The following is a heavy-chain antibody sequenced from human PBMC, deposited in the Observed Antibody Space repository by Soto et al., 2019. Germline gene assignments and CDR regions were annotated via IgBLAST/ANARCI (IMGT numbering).Heavy chain of an antibody. J-gene: IGHJ4*02. CDR2: IWNDGDNK. D-gene: IGHD1-26*01. CDR1: GFSFNTYG. Sequence: QVQLVESGGGVVQPGRSLRLSCAASGFSFNTYGMHWVRQAPGKGLEWVAVIWNDGDNKYYADSVKGRFTISRDTSKNKVYLQMDSLRDEDTAGDYCARGGGNLDYWGQGTLVTVSS. V-gene: IGHV3-33*01. CDR3: ARGGGNLDY.